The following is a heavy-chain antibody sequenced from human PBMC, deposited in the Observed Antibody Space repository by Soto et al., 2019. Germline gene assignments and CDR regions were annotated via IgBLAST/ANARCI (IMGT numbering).Heavy chain of an antibody. CDR2: MSDDGART. CDR1: GFVFEVYW. D-gene: IGHD2-2*01. V-gene: IGHV3-74*01. CDR3: TRGPRPSSIGTGAV. Sequence: PGGSLRLSCVASGFVFEVYWMHWVRQVPGKGLEWVSRMSDDGARTDYADSVRGRFTISRDNANNALYLQMNALRGEDTAVYFCTRGPRPSSIGTGAVWGRGALVTVSS. J-gene: IGHJ4*02.